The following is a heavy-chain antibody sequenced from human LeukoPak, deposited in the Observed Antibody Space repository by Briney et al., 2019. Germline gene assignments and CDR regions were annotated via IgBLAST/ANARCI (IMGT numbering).Heavy chain of an antibody. V-gene: IGHV1-69*04. J-gene: IGHJ4*02. D-gene: IGHD2-15*01. Sequence: ASVKVSCKASGGTFSSYAISWVRQAPGQGLEWMGRIIPILGIANYAQKFQGRVTITADKSTSTAYMELSSLRSEDTAVYYCAREGCSGGSCLRPAYFDYWGQGTLVTVSS. CDR1: GGTFSSYA. CDR2: IIPILGIA. CDR3: AREGCSGGSCLRPAYFDY.